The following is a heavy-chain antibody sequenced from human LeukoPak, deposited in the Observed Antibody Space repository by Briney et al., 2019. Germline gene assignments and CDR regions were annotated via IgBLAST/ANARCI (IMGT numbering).Heavy chain of an antibody. D-gene: IGHD4-11*01. CDR2: ITSSSSHI. J-gene: IGHJ6*03. V-gene: IGHV3-21*01. Sequence: GGSLRLPCAASGFTFSHYSIDWVRQAPGKGLERVASITSSSSHIYYADSVKGRFTISRDNAKNALYLQMNSLRAEDTAIYYCARVMMGATVTTFHYYCMDVWGVGTTVTVSS. CDR3: ARVMMGATVTTFHYYCMDV. CDR1: GFTFSHYS.